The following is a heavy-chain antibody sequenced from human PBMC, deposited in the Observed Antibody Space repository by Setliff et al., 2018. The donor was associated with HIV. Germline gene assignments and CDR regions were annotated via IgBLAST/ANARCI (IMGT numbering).Heavy chain of an antibody. CDR1: GGSMASYQ. D-gene: IGHD1-26*01. CDR2: IHYSGIT. Sequence: SETLSLTCNASGGSMASYQWGWIRQPPGKGLEGIGNIHYSGITSYNPSLERRVTISVDTSKSQYSLKLTSVTPADTAVYYCARDFSGSSPKPDHYYYYMDVWGKGTKVTVSS. J-gene: IGHJ6*03. V-gene: IGHV4-59*01. CDR3: ARDFSGSSPKPDHYYYYMDV.